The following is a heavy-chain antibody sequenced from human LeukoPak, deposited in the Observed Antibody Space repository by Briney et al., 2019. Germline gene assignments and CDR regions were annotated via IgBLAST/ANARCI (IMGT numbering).Heavy chain of an antibody. CDR3: XREXSSSVGRAFDI. J-gene: IGHJ3*02. CDR2: ISSSSSTI. D-gene: IGHD6-13*01. V-gene: IGHV3-48*01. CDR1: GFTFSTYS. Sequence: GGSLRLSCAASGFTFSTYSLNWVRQAPGKGLEWVSYISSSSSTIYYADSVKGRFTISRDNAKNSLYLQMSSLRADDTAVYYCXREXSSSVGRAFDIWGQGTMVTVSS.